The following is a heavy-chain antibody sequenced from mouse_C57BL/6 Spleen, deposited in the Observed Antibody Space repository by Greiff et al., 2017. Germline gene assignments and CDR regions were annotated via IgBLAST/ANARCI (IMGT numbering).Heavy chain of an antibody. V-gene: IGHV1-69*01. D-gene: IGHD1-1*01. Sequence: VQLQQPGAELVMPGASVKLSCKASGYTFTSYWMHWVKQRPGQGLEWIGEIDPSDSYTNYNQKFKGKSKLTVDKSSSTAYMQLSSLTSEDSAVYYCARSPITTVVATYDWYFDVWGTGTTVTVSS. CDR1: GYTFTSYW. CDR2: IDPSDSYT. CDR3: ARSPITTVVATYDWYFDV. J-gene: IGHJ1*03.